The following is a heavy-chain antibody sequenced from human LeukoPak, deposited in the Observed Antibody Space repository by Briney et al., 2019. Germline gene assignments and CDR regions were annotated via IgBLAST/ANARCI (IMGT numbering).Heavy chain of an antibody. D-gene: IGHD3-10*01. V-gene: IGHV3-53*01. Sequence: GGSLRLSCAASKFTVSSKYMSWVRQAPGKGLEWVSVIYSGGRTYYGDSVKGRFTFSRDNSKNTLYLQMNSLRAEDTAVYYCARVLSGRGSLYSYYYHMDVWGKGTTVTISS. CDR1: KFTVSSKY. CDR2: IYSGGRT. CDR3: ARVLSGRGSLYSYYYHMDV. J-gene: IGHJ6*03.